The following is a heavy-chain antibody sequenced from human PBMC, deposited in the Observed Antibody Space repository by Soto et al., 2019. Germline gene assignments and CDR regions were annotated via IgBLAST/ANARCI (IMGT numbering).Heavy chain of an antibody. CDR2: IYYSGST. D-gene: IGHD4-17*01. Sequence: QLQLQESGPGLVKASGTLSLTCTVSGGSISSSSYYWGWIRQPPGKGLEWIGSIYYSGSTYYNPSLKSRVTISVDTSKNQFSLKLSSVTAADTAVYYCARHVTTVTSRALDYWGQGTLVTVSS. CDR1: GGSISSSSYY. V-gene: IGHV4-39*01. J-gene: IGHJ4*02. CDR3: ARHVTTVTSRALDY.